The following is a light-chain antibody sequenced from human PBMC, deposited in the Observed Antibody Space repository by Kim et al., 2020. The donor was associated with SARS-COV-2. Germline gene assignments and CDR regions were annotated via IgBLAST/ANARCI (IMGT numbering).Light chain of an antibody. CDR3: QVWDTNTVV. V-gene: IGLV3-9*01. CDR1: NIGRQG. Sequence: VAPGQTATITCGGYNIGRQGVPWYRQRPGQAPVLVLYRDHNRPSGIPERLSGSKSGNTATLTISGAQAGDEGDYYCQVWDTNTVVFGGGTQLTVL. CDR2: RDH. J-gene: IGLJ2*01.